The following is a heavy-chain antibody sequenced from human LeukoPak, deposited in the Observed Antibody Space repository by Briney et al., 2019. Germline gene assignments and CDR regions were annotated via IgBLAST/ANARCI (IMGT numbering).Heavy chain of an antibody. D-gene: IGHD1-26*01. CDR2: INPSGGST. Sequence: ASVKVSCKASGYAFTSYGISWVRQAPGQGLEWMGIINPSGGSTSYAQKFQGRVTMTRDTSTSTVYMELSSLRSEDTAVYYYARDSGSYWTLFDYWGQGTLVTVSS. J-gene: IGHJ4*02. V-gene: IGHV1-46*01. CDR3: ARDSGSYWTLFDY. CDR1: GYAFTSYG.